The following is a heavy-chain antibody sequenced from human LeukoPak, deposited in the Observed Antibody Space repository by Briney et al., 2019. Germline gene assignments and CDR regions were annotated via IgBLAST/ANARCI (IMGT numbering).Heavy chain of an antibody. CDR3: AKIGTTGTPDAFDI. V-gene: IGHV3-30*02. CDR2: IRYDGSKK. CDR1: GFTFSSYG. D-gene: IGHD1-1*01. J-gene: IGHJ3*02. Sequence: GGALRLSCAASGFTFSSYGMHWVGQAPGKGVEGVAFIRYDGSKKYYADSVKGGFTISRDNSKNTLYLQMNSLRAEDTAVYYCAKIGTTGTPDAFDIWGQGTMVTVSS.